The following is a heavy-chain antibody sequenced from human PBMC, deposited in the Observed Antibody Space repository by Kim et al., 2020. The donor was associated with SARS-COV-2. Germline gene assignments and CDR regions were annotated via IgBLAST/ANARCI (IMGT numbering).Heavy chain of an antibody. D-gene: IGHD6-13*01. CDR3: AREWDEGSSWGLYYYYYGMDV. Sequence: GGSLRLSCAASGFTFSSYGMHWVRQAPGKGLEWVAVISYDGSNKYYADSVKGRFTISRDNSKNTLYLQMNSLRAEDTAVYYCAREWDEGSSWGLYYYYYGMDVWGQGTTVTVSS. V-gene: IGHV3-33*05. CDR1: GFTFSSYG. J-gene: IGHJ6*02. CDR2: ISYDGSNK.